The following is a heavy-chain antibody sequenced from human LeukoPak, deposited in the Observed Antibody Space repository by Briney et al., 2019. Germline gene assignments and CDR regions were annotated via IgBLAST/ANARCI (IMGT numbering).Heavy chain of an antibody. V-gene: IGHV3-23*01. J-gene: IGHJ3*02. CDR2: ISRNSGDYT. CDR1: GFTFSIYD. CDR3: AKAVVGATPNYAFDI. Sequence: PGGSLRLSCAASGFTFSIYDMYWVRQAPGKGLECVASISRNSGDYTLYAASVKGRFTISRDNSRSTLYLQMNSLRAEDTAVYYCAKAVVGATPNYAFDIWGQGTMVTVSS. D-gene: IGHD1-26*01.